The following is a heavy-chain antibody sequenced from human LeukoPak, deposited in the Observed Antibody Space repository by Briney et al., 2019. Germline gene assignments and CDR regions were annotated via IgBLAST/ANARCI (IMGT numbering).Heavy chain of an antibody. CDR2: IDWDDDK. J-gene: IGHJ1*01. Sequence: ESGPTLVNPTQTLTLTCTFSGFSLSTSGMCVSWIRQPPGKALEWLARIDWDDDKYYSTSLKTRLTISKDTSKNQVVLTMTNMDPVDTATYYCARMVWGSGYWEYFQHWGQGTPVTVSS. D-gene: IGHD3-22*01. V-gene: IGHV2-70*11. CDR3: ARMVWGSGYWEYFQH. CDR1: GFSLSTSGMC.